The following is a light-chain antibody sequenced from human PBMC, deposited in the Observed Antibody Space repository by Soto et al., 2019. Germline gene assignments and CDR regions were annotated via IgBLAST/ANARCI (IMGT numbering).Light chain of an antibody. CDR3: QVWDSSSDHPGV. CDR2: YDR. Sequence: SYVLTQPPSVSVSPGKTARITCGGNNIGSQSVHWYQQKPGQAPVLVMFYDRVRPSGIPERFSGSNSGNTATLTISRVEAGDEADYYCQVWDSSSDHPGVFGGGTQRTVL. V-gene: IGLV3-21*04. CDR1: NIGSQS. J-gene: IGLJ2*01.